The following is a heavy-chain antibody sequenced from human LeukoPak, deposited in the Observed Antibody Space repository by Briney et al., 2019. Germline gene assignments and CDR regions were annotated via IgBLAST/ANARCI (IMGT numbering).Heavy chain of an antibody. J-gene: IGHJ4*02. Sequence: GRSLRLSCAASGFTFSSYAMHWVRQAPGKGLEWVAVISYDGSNKYYADSVKGRFTISRDNSKNTLYLQMNSLRAEDTAVYYCAKSTSTEEFDYWGQGTLVTVSS. CDR1: GFTFSSYA. CDR2: ISYDGSNK. V-gene: IGHV3-30-3*02. CDR3: AKSTSTEEFDY. D-gene: IGHD4-17*01.